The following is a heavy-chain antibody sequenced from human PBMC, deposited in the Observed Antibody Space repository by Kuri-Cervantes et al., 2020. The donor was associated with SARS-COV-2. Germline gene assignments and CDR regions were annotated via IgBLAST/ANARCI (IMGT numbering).Heavy chain of an antibody. CDR3: EGSTGCVFDC. Sequence: SETLSLTCAVYGGSFSAYYWSWIRQPPGKGLEWIGEINHSGSTNYNPFLKSRVTITVDTSKHQLSLKLSSVTAADTAVYYCEGSTGCVFDCWGQGTLVTVSS. J-gene: IGHJ4*02. CDR1: GGSFSAYY. V-gene: IGHV4-34*01. D-gene: IGHD3-10*01. CDR2: INHSGST.